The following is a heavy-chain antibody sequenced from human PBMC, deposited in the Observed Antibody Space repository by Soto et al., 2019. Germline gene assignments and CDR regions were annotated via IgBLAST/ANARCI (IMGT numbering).Heavy chain of an antibody. D-gene: IGHD3-10*01. Sequence: QVQLQESGPGLVKPSETMSLSCTVSGGSISSYYWSWFRQSPGKRMEWIGYVQHSWGASYNPSLQSRAARSLDTSKSQFSLKVTSVTATDTAVYYCARQGFGPLHGLVDVWGQGPTVTVSS. CDR2: VQHSWGA. V-gene: IGHV4-59*08. CDR3: ARQGFGPLHGLVDV. J-gene: IGHJ6*01. CDR1: GGSISSYY.